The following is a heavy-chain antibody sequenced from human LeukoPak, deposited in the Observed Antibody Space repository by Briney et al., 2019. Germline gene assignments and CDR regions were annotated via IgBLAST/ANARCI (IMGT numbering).Heavy chain of an antibody. D-gene: IGHD3-22*01. CDR3: VRVGRSAYPDH. J-gene: IGHJ4*02. V-gene: IGHV3-72*01. Sequence: GGSLRLSCAASGFTFSDHHMDWVRQAPGKGLEWVGRIRNKANSYTTEYAASVKGRFTISRDDSRNSLYLQMNSLETEDTAVYYCVRVGRSAYPDHWGQGTLVTVSS. CDR1: GFTFSDHH. CDR2: IRNKANSYTT.